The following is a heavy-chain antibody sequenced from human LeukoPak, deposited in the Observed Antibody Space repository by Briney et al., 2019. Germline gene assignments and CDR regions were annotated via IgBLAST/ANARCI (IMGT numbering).Heavy chain of an antibody. D-gene: IGHD3-22*01. CDR2: IYYSGST. V-gene: IGHV4-30-4*01. J-gene: IGHJ4*02. Sequence: SETLSLTCTVSGGSISSGGYYWSWIRQHPGKGLEWIGYIYYSGSTYYSPSLKSRITISVDTSKNQFSLKLSSVTAADTAVYYCASQYDSSGYYYFDYWGQGTLVTVSS. CDR1: GGSISSGGYY. CDR3: ASQYDSSGYYYFDY.